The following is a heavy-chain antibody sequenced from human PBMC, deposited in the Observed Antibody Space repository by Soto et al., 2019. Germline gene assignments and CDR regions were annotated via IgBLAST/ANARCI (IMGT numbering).Heavy chain of an antibody. CDR3: ARDPLSGVTTNNYGMDG. Sequence: KPGGSLRLSCAASGFTFSSYSMNWVRQAPGKGLEWVSSISSSSSYIYYADSVKGRFTISRDNAKNSLYLQMNSLRAEDTAVYYCARDPLSGVTTNNYGMDGWGQGNTVTVSS. D-gene: IGHD4-17*01. CDR1: GFTFSSYS. J-gene: IGHJ6*02. V-gene: IGHV3-21*01. CDR2: ISSSSSYI.